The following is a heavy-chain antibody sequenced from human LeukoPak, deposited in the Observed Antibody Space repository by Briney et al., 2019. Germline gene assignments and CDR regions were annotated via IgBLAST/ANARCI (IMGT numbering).Heavy chain of an antibody. CDR2: INPNSGGT. D-gene: IGHD3-3*01. CDR1: GYTFTGYY. V-gene: IGHV1-2*06. Sequence: GASVKVSCKASGYTFTGYYMHWVRQAPGQGLEWMGRINPNSGGTNYAQEFQGRVTMTRDTSISTAYMELSRLRSDDTAVYYCVRDSYYDFGYWGQGTLVTVSS. CDR3: VRDSYYDFGY. J-gene: IGHJ4*02.